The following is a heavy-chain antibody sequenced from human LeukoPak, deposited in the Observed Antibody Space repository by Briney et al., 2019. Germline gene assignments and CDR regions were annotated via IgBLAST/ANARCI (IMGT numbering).Heavy chain of an antibody. J-gene: IGHJ4*02. CDR3: AKGPLVEVAGTTWDY. V-gene: IGHV3-23*01. D-gene: IGHD6-19*01. CDR1: GFTFSSYS. CDR2: ISGSGGNT. Sequence: GGSLRLSCAASGFTFSSYSMNWVRQAPGKGLEWVSAISGSGGNTYYADSVKGRFTISRDNSKNMLYLQMNSLRAEDTALYYCAKGPLVEVAGTTWDYWGQGTLVAVSS.